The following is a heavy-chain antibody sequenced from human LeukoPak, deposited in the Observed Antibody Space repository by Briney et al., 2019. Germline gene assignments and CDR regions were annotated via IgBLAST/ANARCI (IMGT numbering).Heavy chain of an antibody. Sequence: GGSLRLSCAASGLTFSAYAMMWVRQAPGKGLEWVSLISGSGGSTYYADSVKGRFTISRDNSQNTLYLQMNSLRAEDTAEYYCVKVAEPGKYDNSGFKTSNFDSWGQGTLVTVSS. CDR3: VKVAEPGKYDNSGFKTSNFDS. D-gene: IGHD3-22*01. CDR2: ISGSGGST. J-gene: IGHJ4*02. CDR1: GLTFSAYA. V-gene: IGHV3-23*01.